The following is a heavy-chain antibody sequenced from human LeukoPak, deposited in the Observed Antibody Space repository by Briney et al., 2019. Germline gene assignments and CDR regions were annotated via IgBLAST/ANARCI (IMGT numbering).Heavy chain of an antibody. CDR3: AKDRGYSYGTVLDY. D-gene: IGHD5-18*01. CDR1: GFTFSSYG. CDR2: ISYDGSNK. J-gene: IGHJ4*02. Sequence: GGSLRLSCAASGFTFSSYGMHWVRQAPGKGLEWVAVISYDGSNKYYADSVKGRFTISRDNSKNTLYLQMNSLRAEDTAVYYCAKDRGYSYGTVLDYWGQGTLVTVSS. V-gene: IGHV3-30*18.